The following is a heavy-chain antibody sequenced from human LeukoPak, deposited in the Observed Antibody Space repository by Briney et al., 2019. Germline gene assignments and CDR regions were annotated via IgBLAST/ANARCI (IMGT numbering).Heavy chain of an antibody. CDR1: GYIFTSYG. CDR3: VRDIQWRFDP. CDR2: ISTNKGNT. J-gene: IGHJ5*02. D-gene: IGHD2-8*01. V-gene: IGHV1-18*01. Sequence: ASVKVSCKASGYIFTSYGISWVRQAPGQGLEWMGWISTNKGNTNYAQRLQGRVTMTTDTSTSTAYMELRSLRSDDTAIYYCVRDIQWRFDPWGQGTLVTVSS.